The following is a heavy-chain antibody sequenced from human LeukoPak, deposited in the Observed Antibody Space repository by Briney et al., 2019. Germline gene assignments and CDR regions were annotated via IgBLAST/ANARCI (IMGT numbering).Heavy chain of an antibody. V-gene: IGHV4-59*01. Sequence: SETLSLTCTVSGGSISSYYWSWVRLPPGKGLEWIGYIYDSGSTTYNPSLKSRVTISVDTSKNQFSLKLNSVTAADTAVYYCARRGSSNYFDYWGQGTLVTVSS. CDR1: GGSISSYY. CDR3: ARRGSSNYFDY. CDR2: IYDSGST. D-gene: IGHD4-11*01. J-gene: IGHJ4*02.